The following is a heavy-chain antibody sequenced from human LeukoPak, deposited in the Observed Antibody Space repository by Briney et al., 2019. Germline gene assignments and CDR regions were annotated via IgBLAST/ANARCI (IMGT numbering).Heavy chain of an antibody. CDR3: ARGYSYGQYYFDY. V-gene: IGHV4-4*02. D-gene: IGHD5-18*01. Sequence: PSETLSLTCAVSGVSISSSNWWSWVRQPPGKGLEWIGEIYHSGSTNYNPSLKSRVTISVDKSKNQFSLKLSSVTAADTAVYYCARGYSYGQYYFDYWGQGTLVTVSP. J-gene: IGHJ4*02. CDR2: IYHSGST. CDR1: GVSISSSNW.